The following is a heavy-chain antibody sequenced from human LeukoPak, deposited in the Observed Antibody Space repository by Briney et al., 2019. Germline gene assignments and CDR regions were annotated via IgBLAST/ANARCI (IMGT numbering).Heavy chain of an antibody. CDR2: ISYDGSNK. CDR3: ARHQDIVVVPAAIEIDY. D-gene: IGHD2-2*01. CDR1: GFTFSSYA. V-gene: IGHV3-30-3*01. J-gene: IGHJ4*02. Sequence: PGGSLRLSCAASGFTFSSYAMHWVRQAPGKGLEWVAVISYDGSNKYYADSVKGRFTISRDNAKNSLYLQMNSLRAEDTAVYYCARHQDIVVVPAAIEIDYWGQGTLVTVSS.